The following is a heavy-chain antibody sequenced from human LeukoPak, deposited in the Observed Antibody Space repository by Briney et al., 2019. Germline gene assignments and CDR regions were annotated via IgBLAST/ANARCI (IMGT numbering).Heavy chain of an antibody. J-gene: IGHJ5*02. Sequence: PSETLSLTCTVSGGSISSYYWSWIRQPAGKGLEWIGRIYTSGSTNYNPSLKSRVTMSVDTSKNQFSLKLSSVTAADTAVYYCARDMGGPHYDILTGYYRAPYNWFDPWGQGTLVTVSS. D-gene: IGHD3-9*01. V-gene: IGHV4-4*07. CDR1: GGSISSYY. CDR3: ARDMGGPHYDILTGYYRAPYNWFDP. CDR2: IYTSGST.